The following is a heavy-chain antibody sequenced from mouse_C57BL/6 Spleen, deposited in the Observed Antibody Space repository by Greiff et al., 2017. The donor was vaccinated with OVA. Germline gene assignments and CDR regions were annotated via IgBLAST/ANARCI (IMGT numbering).Heavy chain of an antibody. CDR1: GFTFSSYT. CDR2: ISGGGGNT. Sequence: EVQLVESGGGLVKPGGSLKLSCAASGFTFSSYTMSWVRQTPEKRLEWVATISGGGGNTYYPDSVKGRFTISRDNAKNTLYLQMSHLKSEDTAMYYCARDRGTTVGNFDYWGQGTTLTVSS. V-gene: IGHV5-9*04. J-gene: IGHJ2*01. D-gene: IGHD1-1*01. CDR3: ARDRGTTVGNFDY.